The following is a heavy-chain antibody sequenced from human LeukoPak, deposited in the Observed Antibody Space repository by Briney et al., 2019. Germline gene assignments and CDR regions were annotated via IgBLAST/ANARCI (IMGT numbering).Heavy chain of an antibody. CDR1: GYTFTSYD. CDR3: AQTSIAAAGPNAFDI. V-gene: IGHV1-69*04. Sequence: SVKVSCKASGYTFTSYDINWVRQATGQGLEWMGRIIPILGIANYAQKFQGRVTITADKSTSTAYMELSSLRSEDTAVYYCAQTSIAAAGPNAFDIWGQGTMVTVS. J-gene: IGHJ3*02. D-gene: IGHD6-13*01. CDR2: IIPILGIA.